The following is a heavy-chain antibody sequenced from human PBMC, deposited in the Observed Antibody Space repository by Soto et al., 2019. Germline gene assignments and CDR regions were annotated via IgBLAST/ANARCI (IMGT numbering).Heavy chain of an antibody. CDR3: ASDSYYYEHGNPGPAAFDI. J-gene: IGHJ3*02. D-gene: IGHD3-22*01. CDR2: IYFSGSS. V-gene: IGHV4-59*12. Sequence: PSETLSLTCSVSGGSITSFYWNWLRKAPGQGLVGIGHIYFSGSSNYNPSFTSRVTLSRDTSKNHFTLKLTGLTATDMAVYFCASDSYYYEHGNPGPAAFDIWAQGTLVT. CDR1: GGSITSFY.